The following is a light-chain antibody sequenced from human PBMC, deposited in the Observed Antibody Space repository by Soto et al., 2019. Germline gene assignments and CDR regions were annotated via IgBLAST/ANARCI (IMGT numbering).Light chain of an antibody. CDR1: QSVSSD. J-gene: IGKJ4*01. Sequence: DIVMTQSPATLSVSPGERATLSCRASQSVSSDLAWYQQKSGQAPRLLIYGASTRATGIPARFSGSGSGTEFTLTISSLQSEDFAVYYCQHYNNWPLTFGGGTKV. CDR3: QHYNNWPLT. CDR2: GAS. V-gene: IGKV3-15*01.